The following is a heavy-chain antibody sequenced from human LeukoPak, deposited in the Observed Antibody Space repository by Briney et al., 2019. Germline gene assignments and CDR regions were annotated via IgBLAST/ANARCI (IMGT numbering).Heavy chain of an antibody. CDR3: VKDAFPYNGVYDAFDI. J-gene: IGHJ3*02. CDR1: GFTFSDYA. CDR2: ISGGGGDT. D-gene: IGHD3-10*01. Sequence: GGSLRLSCVASGFTFSDYAMNWVRQAPGRGLEWVSHISGGGGDTYYTDSVKGRSTISRDNSRNTLFLQINSLRAGDTAVYYCVKDAFPYNGVYDAFDIWGQGTVVTVTS. V-gene: IGHV3-23*01.